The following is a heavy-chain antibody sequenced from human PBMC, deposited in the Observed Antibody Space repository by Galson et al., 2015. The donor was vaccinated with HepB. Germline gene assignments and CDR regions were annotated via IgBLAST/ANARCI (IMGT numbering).Heavy chain of an antibody. CDR3: ARAGGGAYYGSGNNYVPYYYYYMDV. D-gene: IGHD3-10*01. CDR1: GFTFSSYS. Sequence: SLRLSCAASGFTFSSYSMNWVRQAPGKGLEWVSYISSSSSTIYYADSVKGRFTISRDNAKNSLYLQMNSLRAEDTAVYYCARAGGGAYYGSGNNYVPYYYYYMDVWGKGTTVTVSS. CDR2: ISSSSSTI. V-gene: IGHV3-48*01. J-gene: IGHJ6*03.